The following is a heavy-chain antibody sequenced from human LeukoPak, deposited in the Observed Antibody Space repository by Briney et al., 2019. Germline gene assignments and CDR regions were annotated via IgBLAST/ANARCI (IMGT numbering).Heavy chain of an antibody. CDR2: IYYSGST. J-gene: IGHJ4*02. CDR1: GGSISSSSYY. Sequence: PSGTLSLTCTVSGGSISSSSYYWGWIRQPPGKGLEWIGSIYYSGSTYYNPPLKSRVTLSVDTPKNQFSLKLSSVTAADTAVYYCARQDPYTTGWHFDYWGQGTLVTVSS. D-gene: IGHD6-19*01. CDR3: ARQDPYTTGWHFDY. V-gene: IGHV4-39*01.